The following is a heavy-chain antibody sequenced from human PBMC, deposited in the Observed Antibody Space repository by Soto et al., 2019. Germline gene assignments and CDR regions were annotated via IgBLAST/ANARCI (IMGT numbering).Heavy chain of an antibody. V-gene: IGHV4-30-4*01. D-gene: IGHD2-21*02. CDR1: DGSIIIDHYH. Sequence: SETLSLTCTVADGSIIIDHYHWTWIRQTPGKGLEWIGYIHYTGSISYNPSLQSRLTISVDTSKNQFSLKLTSVTAADTAVYFCAREDDGGDRDYYGLDVWGQGTTVTVSS. J-gene: IGHJ6*02. CDR3: AREDDGGDRDYYGLDV. CDR2: IHYTGSI.